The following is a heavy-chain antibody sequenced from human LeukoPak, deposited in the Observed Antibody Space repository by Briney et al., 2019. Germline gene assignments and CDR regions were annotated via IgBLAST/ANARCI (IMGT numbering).Heavy chain of an antibody. CDR2: ISSSSSYI. J-gene: IGHJ4*02. Sequence: GGSLRLSCAASGFTFSSYSMNWVRQAPGKGLEWVSSISSSSSYIYYADSVKGRFTISRDNAKNSLYLQMNSLRAEDTAVYYCARGAKEQQLTPFDYGGEGTLVTVSS. D-gene: IGHD6-13*01. CDR3: ARGAKEQQLTPFDY. CDR1: GFTFSSYS. V-gene: IGHV3-21*01.